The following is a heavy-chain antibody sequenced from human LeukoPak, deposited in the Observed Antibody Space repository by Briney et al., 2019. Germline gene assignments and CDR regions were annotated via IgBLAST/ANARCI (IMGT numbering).Heavy chain of an antibody. Sequence: GGSLRLSCAASGFTFDDYAMHWVRQAPGKGLEWVSAISGSGGSTYYADSVKGRFTISRDNSKNTLYLQMNSLRAEDTAVYYCVLRASSGHNPIPYYFDYWGQGTLVTVSS. CDR1: GFTFDDYA. CDR2: ISGSGGST. V-gene: IGHV3-23*01. D-gene: IGHD3-22*01. J-gene: IGHJ4*02. CDR3: VLRASSGHNPIPYYFDY.